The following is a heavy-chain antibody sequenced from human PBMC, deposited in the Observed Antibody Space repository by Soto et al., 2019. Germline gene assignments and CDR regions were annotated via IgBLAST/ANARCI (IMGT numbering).Heavy chain of an antibody. Sequence: EVPLVESGGGLVKPGGSLRLSCAASGFTFSSYSMNWVRQAPGKGLEWVSSISSSSSYIYYADSVKGRFTISRDNAKNSLYLQMNSLRAEDTAVYYCARDGCSSTSCYSQNWFDPWGQGTLVTVSS. CDR3: ARDGCSSTSCYSQNWFDP. D-gene: IGHD2-2*01. V-gene: IGHV3-21*01. J-gene: IGHJ5*02. CDR1: GFTFSSYS. CDR2: ISSSSSYI.